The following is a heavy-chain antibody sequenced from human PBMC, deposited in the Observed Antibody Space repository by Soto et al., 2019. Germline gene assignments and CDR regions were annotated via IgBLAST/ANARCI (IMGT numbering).Heavy chain of an antibody. CDR2: IYFSGST. CDR1: GGSISSSSYY. CDR3: ARQVAAPGPSEFDY. J-gene: IGHJ4*02. V-gene: IGHV4-39*01. D-gene: IGHD6-13*01. Sequence: QMQLQESGPGLVKPSETLSLTCTVSGGSISSSSYYWGWIRQPPGKGLEWIGTIYFSGSTYYNPSLKSRVTISVDRSKNQFSLKLSSVTAADTAMYYCARQVAAPGPSEFDYWGQGTLVTVSS.